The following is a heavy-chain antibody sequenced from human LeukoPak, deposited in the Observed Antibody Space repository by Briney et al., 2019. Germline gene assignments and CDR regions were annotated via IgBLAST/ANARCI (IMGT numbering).Heavy chain of an antibody. V-gene: IGHV4-39*01. CDR3: ARWVVPAAIWADAFDI. J-gene: IGHJ3*02. D-gene: IGHD2-2*02. CDR1: GGSISSSSYY. CDR2: IYYSGST. Sequence: SETLSLTCTVSGGSISSSSYYWGWIRQPPGKGLEWIGSIYYSGSTYYNPSLKSRVTISVDTSKNQFSLKLSSVTAADTAVYYCARWVVPAAIWADAFDIWGQGTMVTVSS.